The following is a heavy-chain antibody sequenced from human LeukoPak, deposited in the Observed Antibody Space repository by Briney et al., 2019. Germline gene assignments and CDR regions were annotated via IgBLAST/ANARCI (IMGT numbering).Heavy chain of an antibody. Sequence: PSETLSLTCTVSGGSISRHYWSWIRQPPGKGLEWIGYIYYSGSTNYNPSLKSRVTISVDTSKNQFSLKLSSVTAADTAVYYCARAGGYSYGYPFDYWGQGALVTVSS. J-gene: IGHJ4*02. V-gene: IGHV4-59*11. D-gene: IGHD5-18*01. CDR1: GGSISRHY. CDR3: ARAGGYSYGYPFDY. CDR2: IYYSGST.